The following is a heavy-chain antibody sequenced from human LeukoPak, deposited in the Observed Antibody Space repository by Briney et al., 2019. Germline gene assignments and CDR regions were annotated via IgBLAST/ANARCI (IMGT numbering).Heavy chain of an antibody. J-gene: IGHJ3*02. Sequence: GGSLRLSCAASGFTFSNAWMSWVRQAPGKGLEWVARIKSKTDGGTTDYAAPVKGRFTISRDDSKNTLYLQMNSLKTEDTAVYYCTTVIVVVPAAISDAFDIWGQGTMVSVCS. CDR2: IKSKTDGGTT. V-gene: IGHV3-15*01. D-gene: IGHD2-2*01. CDR1: GFTFSNAW. CDR3: TTVIVVVPAAISDAFDI.